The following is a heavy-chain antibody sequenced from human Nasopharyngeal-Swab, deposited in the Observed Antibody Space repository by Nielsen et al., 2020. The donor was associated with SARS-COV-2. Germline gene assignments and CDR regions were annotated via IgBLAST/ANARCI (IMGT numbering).Heavy chain of an antibody. D-gene: IGHD3-22*01. Sequence: GGSLMIDRAGSGLTFSRYSMNWVRQAPGKGLEWVSSISSSSSYIYYVDSVKGRFTISRDNAKNSLYLQMNSLRAEDTAVYYCARGPDYYDSSGHPFDYWGQGTLVTVSS. V-gene: IGHV3-21*01. CDR1: GLTFSRYS. J-gene: IGHJ4*02. CDR3: ARGPDYYDSSGHPFDY. CDR2: ISSSSSYI.